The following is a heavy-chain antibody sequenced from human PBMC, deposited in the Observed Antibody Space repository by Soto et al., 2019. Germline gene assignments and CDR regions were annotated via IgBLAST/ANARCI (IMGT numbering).Heavy chain of an antibody. CDR2: VYYNGIT. CDR3: ARGGIWFGGNYYYYGMDV. CDR1: GGSINNHY. Sequence: SETLSLTCTVSGGSINNHYWSWIRQPPGKGLEWLGYVYYNGITNYNPSLKSRVTMSVDTSKNQFSLNLTSVTAADTAVYYCARGGIWFGGNYYYYGMDVWGQGTTVTVSS. D-gene: IGHD3-10*01. J-gene: IGHJ6*02. V-gene: IGHV4-59*11.